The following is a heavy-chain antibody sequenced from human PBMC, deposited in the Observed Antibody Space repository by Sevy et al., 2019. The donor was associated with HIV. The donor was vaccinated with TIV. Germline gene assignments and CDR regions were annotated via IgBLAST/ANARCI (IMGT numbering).Heavy chain of an antibody. V-gene: IGHV3-30*04. Sequence: GGSLRLSCADSGFTFIDYAMHWVRQAPGKGLEWVAVISADGSKTYYADSVNGRFTISRDNSKNTLYLQMNSLRADDTAVYYCARGRVTSHYVDYWGQGTLVTVSS. CDR3: ARGRVTSHYVDY. J-gene: IGHJ4*02. CDR2: ISADGSKT. D-gene: IGHD2-21*02. CDR1: GFTFIDYA.